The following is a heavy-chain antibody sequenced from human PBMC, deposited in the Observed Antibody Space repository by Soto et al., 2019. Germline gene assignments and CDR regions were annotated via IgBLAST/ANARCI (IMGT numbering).Heavy chain of an antibody. J-gene: IGHJ1*01. CDR2: ISGSGGST. CDR1: GFTFSSYA. Sequence: GGSLRLSCAASGFTFSSYAMSWVRQAPGKGLEWVSAISGSGGSTYYADSVKGRFTISRDNSKNTLYLQMNSLRAEDTAVYYCAKSSKVYDYGWGSSRYIGYFQHWGQGTLVTVSP. CDR3: AKSSKVYDYGWGSSRYIGYFQH. V-gene: IGHV3-23*01. D-gene: IGHD3-16*02.